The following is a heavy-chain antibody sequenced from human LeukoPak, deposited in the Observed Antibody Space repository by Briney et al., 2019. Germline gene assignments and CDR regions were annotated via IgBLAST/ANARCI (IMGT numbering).Heavy chain of an antibody. Sequence: PSETLSLTCAVYGGTFGGYCWSWIRQPPGKGLEWIGEINHSGSTNYNPSLKSRVTISVDTSKNQYSLKLSSVTAADTAVYYCARLNPDSSSYYYYYYMDVWGKGTTVTVSS. J-gene: IGHJ6*03. D-gene: IGHD3-22*01. CDR3: ARLNPDSSSYYYYYYMDV. V-gene: IGHV4-34*01. CDR1: GGTFGGYC. CDR2: INHSGST.